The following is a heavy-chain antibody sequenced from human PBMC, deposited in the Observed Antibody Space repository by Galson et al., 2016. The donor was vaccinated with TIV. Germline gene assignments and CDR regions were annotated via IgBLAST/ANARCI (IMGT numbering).Heavy chain of an antibody. J-gene: IGHJ4*02. CDR2: ILPITRTT. V-gene: IGHV1-69*05. D-gene: IGHD2-21*01. CDR1: GGTLDNYA. CDR3: ARDVPCGGSCYFFDY. Sequence: SVKVSCKASGGTLDNYAFNWVRQAPGRGLEWMGGILPITRTTNYAQTFQGRVTFATDESTRTTYMALNSLRSDDTAVYYCARDVPCGGSCYFFDYWGQGTLVTASA.